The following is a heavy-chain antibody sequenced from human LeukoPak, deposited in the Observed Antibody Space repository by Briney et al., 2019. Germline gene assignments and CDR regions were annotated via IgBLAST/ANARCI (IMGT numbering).Heavy chain of an antibody. J-gene: IGHJ4*02. V-gene: IGHV3-48*01. CDR1: GFTFSSDS. CDR3: ARESIAAAGTVGIDY. CDR2: ISKNSDLK. D-gene: IGHD6-13*01. Sequence: GGSLRLSCAASGFTFSSDSMNWVRQAPGKGLEWVSYISKNSDLKSHADSVKGRFTISRDNSKNTLYLQMNSLRAEDTAVYYCARESIAAAGTVGIDYWGQGTLVTVSS.